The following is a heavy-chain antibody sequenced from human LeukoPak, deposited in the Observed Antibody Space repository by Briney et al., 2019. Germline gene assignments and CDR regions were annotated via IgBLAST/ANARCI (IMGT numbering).Heavy chain of an antibody. J-gene: IGHJ4*02. CDR2: INAGNGNT. Sequence: GASVKVSCKASGYTFTSYAMHWVRQAPGQRLEWMGWINAGNGNTKYSQEFQGRVTITRDTSASTAYMELSSLRSEDMAVYYCARDASGDGGSYLSSPLFFQPFFDYWGQGTLVTVSS. CDR1: GYTFTSYA. V-gene: IGHV1-3*03. D-gene: IGHD1-26*01. CDR3: ARDASGDGGSYLSSPLFFQPFFDY.